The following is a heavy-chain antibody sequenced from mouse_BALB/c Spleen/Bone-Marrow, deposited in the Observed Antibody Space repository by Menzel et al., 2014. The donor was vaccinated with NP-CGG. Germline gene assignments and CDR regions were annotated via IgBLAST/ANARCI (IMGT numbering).Heavy chain of an antibody. V-gene: IGHV5-9-2*01. CDR2: ISGGGGYT. CDR3: ARHAYYDQTEVSFVY. D-gene: IGHD2-4*01. Sequence: DVKLVESGGGLVKSGGSLKLSCVASGFSFNSYGMSWVRQTPEKRLEWVATISGGGGYTFYPASVKGRFTISRDNAKXTLSLQLSSLRSEDTALYYCARHAYYDQTEVSFVYWGQGTLVTVSA. CDR1: GFSFNSYG. J-gene: IGHJ3*01.